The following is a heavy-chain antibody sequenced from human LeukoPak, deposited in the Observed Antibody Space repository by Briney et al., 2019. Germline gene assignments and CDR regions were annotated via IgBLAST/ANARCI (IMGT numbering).Heavy chain of an antibody. Sequence: GGSLRLSCAASGFTFGSYSMNWVRQAPGKGLEWVSYISSSSTIYYADSVKGRFTISRDNAKNSLYLQMNSLRAEDTAVYYCARTAGTYNYFHYWGQGTLVTVSS. D-gene: IGHD1-26*01. CDR2: ISSSSTI. CDR3: ARTAGTYNYFHY. CDR1: GFTFGSYS. V-gene: IGHV3-48*01. J-gene: IGHJ4*02.